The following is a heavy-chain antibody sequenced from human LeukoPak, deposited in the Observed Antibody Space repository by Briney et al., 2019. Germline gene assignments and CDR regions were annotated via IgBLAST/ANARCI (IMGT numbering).Heavy chain of an antibody. Sequence: SGPTLANPTQTLTLTCTFSGFSLSTSGMNVAWIRQPPGKALEWLALIYWDDDKRYSPSLKSRLTTTKDTSKNQVVLTMTNMDPVDTATYYCAHSPSTGWLLDYWGQGTLVTVSS. D-gene: IGHD6-19*01. CDR1: GFSLSTSGMN. J-gene: IGHJ4*02. CDR3: AHSPSTGWLLDY. V-gene: IGHV2-5*02. CDR2: IYWDDDK.